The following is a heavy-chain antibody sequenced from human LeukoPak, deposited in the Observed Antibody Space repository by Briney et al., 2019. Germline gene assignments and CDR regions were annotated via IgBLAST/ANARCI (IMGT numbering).Heavy chain of an antibody. V-gene: IGHV1-2*02. CDR2: INPNSGGT. J-gene: IGHJ5*02. Sequence: ASVKVSCKASGYTFTSYGISWVRQAPGQGLEWMGWINPNSGGTNYAQKFQGRVTMTRDTSISTAYMELSRLRSDDTAVYYCASSYVVVVPAAMGCDPWGQGSLVTVSS. CDR3: ASSYVVVVPAAMGCDP. D-gene: IGHD2-2*01. CDR1: GYTFTSYG.